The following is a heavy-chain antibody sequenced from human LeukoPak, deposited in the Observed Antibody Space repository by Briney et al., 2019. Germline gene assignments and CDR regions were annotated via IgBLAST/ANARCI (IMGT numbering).Heavy chain of an antibody. V-gene: IGHV4-34*01. D-gene: IGHD3-10*01. CDR1: GGSFSGYY. Sequence: PSETLSLTCAVYGGSFSGYYWSWIRQPPGKGLEWIGEINHSGSTNYNPSLKSRVTISVDTSKNQFSLKLSSVTAADTAVYYCARASLAPTRTYYYGSGSYYWGRPQGGMDVWGQGTTVTVSS. CDR2: INHSGST. J-gene: IGHJ6*02. CDR3: ARASLAPTRTYYYGSGSYYWGRPQGGMDV.